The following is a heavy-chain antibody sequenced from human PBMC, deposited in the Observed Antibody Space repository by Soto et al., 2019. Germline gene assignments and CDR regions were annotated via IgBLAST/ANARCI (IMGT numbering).Heavy chain of an antibody. CDR1: GFTFSSYG. D-gene: IGHD6-13*01. CDR3: ARDPGIAAAGRTSDYYYGMDV. CDR2: IWYDGSNK. Sequence: QVQLVESGGGVVQPGRSLRLSCAASGFTFSSYGMHWVRQAPGKGLEWVAVIWYDGSNKYYADSVKGRFTSSRDNSKNTLYLQMNSLRAEDTAVYYCARDPGIAAAGRTSDYYYGMDVWGQGTTVTVSS. V-gene: IGHV3-33*01. J-gene: IGHJ6*02.